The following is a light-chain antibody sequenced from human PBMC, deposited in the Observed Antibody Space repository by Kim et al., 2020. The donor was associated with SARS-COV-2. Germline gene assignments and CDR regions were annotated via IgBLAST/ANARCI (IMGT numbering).Light chain of an antibody. CDR2: RSN. V-gene: IGLV1-47*01. J-gene: IGLJ3*02. CDR3: AAWDDSLSGRV. Sequence: GQRVTISCSASSSNIESNYVYWYQQLPGTAPKVLIYRSNQRPSGVPDRFSGSKSGTSASLAISGLRSEDEADYYCAAWDDSLSGRVFGGGTQLTVL. CDR1: SSNIESNY.